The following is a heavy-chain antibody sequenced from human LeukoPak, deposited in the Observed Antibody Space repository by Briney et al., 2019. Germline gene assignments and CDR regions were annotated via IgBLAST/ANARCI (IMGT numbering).Heavy chain of an antibody. CDR1: GFAFSDFW. CDR3: ATSFDSSSNN. CDR2: IRQDGNAK. D-gene: IGHD3-22*01. V-gene: IGHV3-7*01. J-gene: IGHJ4*02. Sequence: GGSLRLSCTASGFAFSDFWMSWVRQAPGKGLEWVANIRQDGNAKYYVPSVRGRFTISRDNTKNSVYLQMNSLTAEDTALYYCATSFDSSSNNWGQGTLVTVSS.